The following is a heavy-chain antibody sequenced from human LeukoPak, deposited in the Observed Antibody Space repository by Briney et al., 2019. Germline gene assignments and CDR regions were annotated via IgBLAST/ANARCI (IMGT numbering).Heavy chain of an antibody. CDR3: ARAHMIKSYYYYYYMDV. CDR1: GGFISRYN. D-gene: IGHD3-16*01. J-gene: IGHJ6*03. CDR2: IYYSRST. Sequence: SDPQSLPCTVSGGFISRYNWSGLRDPPGGGLEWTGYIYYSRSTNYNASLKSRVTISVDTSKNQISLKLSSVTAADTAVYYCARAHMIKSYYYYYYMDVWGKGTTVTVSS. V-gene: IGHV4-59*13.